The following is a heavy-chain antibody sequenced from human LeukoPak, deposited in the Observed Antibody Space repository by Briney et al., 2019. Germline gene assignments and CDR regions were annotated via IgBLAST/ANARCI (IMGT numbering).Heavy chain of an antibody. V-gene: IGHV3-11*04. CDR3: AELGITMIGGV. CDR1: GFSFSDYY. D-gene: IGHD3-10*02. J-gene: IGHJ6*04. CDR2: ISSSGSTI. Sequence: KTGGSLRLSCAASGFSFSDYYMSWLRQAPGKGLEWVSYISSSGSTIYCADSVKGRFTISRDNAKNSLYLQMNSLRAEDTAVYYCAELGITMIGGVWGKGTTVTISS.